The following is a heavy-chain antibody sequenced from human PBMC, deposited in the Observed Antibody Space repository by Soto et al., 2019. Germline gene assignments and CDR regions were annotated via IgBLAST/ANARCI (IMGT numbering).Heavy chain of an antibody. CDR2: FLIGGDT. V-gene: IGHV3-53*01. Sequence: RLFCAASVFVFTDYYMSWVRQAPGKGLEWVAVFLIGGDTHYGESVKGRFTISRDNSKNTLYLQMNSLRAEDTAVYYCAREPLWSGPLPLDAFDLWGQGTMVTVSS. CDR3: AREPLWSGPLPLDAFDL. J-gene: IGHJ3*01. D-gene: IGHD3-3*01. CDR1: VFVFTDYY.